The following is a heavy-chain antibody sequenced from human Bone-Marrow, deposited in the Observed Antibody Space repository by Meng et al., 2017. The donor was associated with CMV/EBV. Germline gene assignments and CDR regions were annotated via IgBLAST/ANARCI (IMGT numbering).Heavy chain of an antibody. CDR2: IGAYTGNT. CDR3: ARDRVQGVVIADTRQSPLDY. Sequence: ASVKVSCKASGYTFTSYGISWVRQAPGQGLEWMGWIGAYTGNTNYAHKLQGRVTVTTDTSTTTSYMELRSLRSDDTAVYYCARDRVQGVVIADTRQSPLDYWGQGTLVTVSS. V-gene: IGHV1-18*01. CDR1: GYTFTSYG. D-gene: IGHD2-15*01. J-gene: IGHJ4*02.